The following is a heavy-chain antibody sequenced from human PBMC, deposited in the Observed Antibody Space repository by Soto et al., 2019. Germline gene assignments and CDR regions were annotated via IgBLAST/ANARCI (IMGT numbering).Heavy chain of an antibody. CDR2: IYYSGST. D-gene: IGHD3-3*01. Sequence: LSLTCTVSGGSISSGDYYWSWIRQPPGKGLEWIGYIYYSGSTYYNPSLKSRVTISVDTSKNQFSLKPSSVTAADTAVYYCARDRRITIFGVDPYYGMDVWGQGTTVTVSS. J-gene: IGHJ6*02. CDR1: GGSISSGDYY. V-gene: IGHV4-30-4*01. CDR3: ARDRRITIFGVDPYYGMDV.